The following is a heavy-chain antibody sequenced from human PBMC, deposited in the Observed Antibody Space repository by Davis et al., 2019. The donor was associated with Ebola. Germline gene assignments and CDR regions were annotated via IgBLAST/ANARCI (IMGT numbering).Heavy chain of an antibody. J-gene: IGHJ4*02. Sequence: GGSLRLSCSTSGFTFSSYGIHWVRQAPGKGLEWVALIHYGGRDKYYGDSVEGRFTLSRDNSKNTLYLQMNSLRPDDTAVYYCVKEVGGGYTYGQTFDCWGQGTLVAVSS. V-gene: IGHV3-30*02. CDR2: IHYGGRDK. CDR3: VKEVGGGYTYGQTFDC. D-gene: IGHD3-16*01. CDR1: GFTFSSYG.